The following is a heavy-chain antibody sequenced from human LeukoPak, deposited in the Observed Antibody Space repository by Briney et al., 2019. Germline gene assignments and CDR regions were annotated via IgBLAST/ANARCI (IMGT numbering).Heavy chain of an antibody. D-gene: IGHD2-15*01. Sequence: GGSLRLSCAASGFTFSSYSMNWVRQAPGKGLEWVSSISSSSSCIYYADSVKGRFTISRDNAKNSLYLQMNSLRVEDTAVYYCARDSKYCSGGSCYEGAFDIWGQGTMVTVSS. J-gene: IGHJ3*02. CDR2: ISSSSSCI. CDR3: ARDSKYCSGGSCYEGAFDI. CDR1: GFTFSSYS. V-gene: IGHV3-21*01.